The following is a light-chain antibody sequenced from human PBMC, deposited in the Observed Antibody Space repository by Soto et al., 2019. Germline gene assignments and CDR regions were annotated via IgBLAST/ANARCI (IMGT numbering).Light chain of an antibody. CDR2: AAS. CDR3: QQSYSTPHT. J-gene: IGKJ5*01. CDR1: QSISSY. V-gene: IGKV1-39*01. Sequence: IQMTQSPSSLSASVGDRVTITFRASQSISSYLNWYQQKPGKAPKLLIYAASSLQSGVPSRFSGSGSGTDFTLTISSLQPENFATYYCQQSYSTPHTFGQGTRLEIK.